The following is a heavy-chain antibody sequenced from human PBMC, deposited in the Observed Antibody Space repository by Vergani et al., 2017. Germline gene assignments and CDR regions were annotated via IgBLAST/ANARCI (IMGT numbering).Heavy chain of an antibody. D-gene: IGHD2-2*01. CDR1: GFTFSSYA. CDR3: ASNSDCSSTSCYRSDAFDI. CDR2: ISYDGSNK. Sequence: VQLLESGGGLAQPGGSLRLSCAASGFTFSSYAMHWVRQAPGKGLEWVAVISYDGSNKYYADSVKGRFTISRDNSKNTLYLQMNSLRAEDTAVYYCASNSDCSSTSCYRSDAFDIWGQGTMVTVSS. V-gene: IGHV3-30-3*01. J-gene: IGHJ3*02.